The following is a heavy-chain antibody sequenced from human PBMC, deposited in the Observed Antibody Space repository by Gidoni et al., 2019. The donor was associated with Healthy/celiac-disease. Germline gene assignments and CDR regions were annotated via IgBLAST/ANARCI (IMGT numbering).Heavy chain of an antibody. V-gene: IGHV3-15*07. CDR1: GFTFSNAW. Sequence: EVQLVESGGGLVKPGGSLRLSCAASGFTFSNAWMNWVRQAPGKGLEWVGRIKSKTDGGTTDYAAPVKGRFTISRDDSKNTLYLQMNSLKTEDTAVYYCTTDIRFAEAGHGFTYCGGDCYSFAFDIWGQGTMVTVSS. CDR2: IKSKTDGGTT. D-gene: IGHD2-21*02. J-gene: IGHJ3*02. CDR3: TTDIRFAEAGHGFTYCGGDCYSFAFDI.